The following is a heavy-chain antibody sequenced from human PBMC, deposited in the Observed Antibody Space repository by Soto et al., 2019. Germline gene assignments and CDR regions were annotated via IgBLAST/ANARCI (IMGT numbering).Heavy chain of an antibody. D-gene: IGHD3-16*01. CDR3: GRGPRGNDY. CDR2: NYYSGST. V-gene: IGHV4-59*08. CDR1: GGSLSSDY. Sequence: QVQLQESGPGLVKPSETLSLTCTVSGGSLSSDYWSWIRQPPGKGLEWMGYNYYSGSTKYNPSLKSRVTISLDTAKNQFPRKMSSVPAADTAVYYCGRGPRGNDYWGPGTLVTVSS. J-gene: IGHJ4*02.